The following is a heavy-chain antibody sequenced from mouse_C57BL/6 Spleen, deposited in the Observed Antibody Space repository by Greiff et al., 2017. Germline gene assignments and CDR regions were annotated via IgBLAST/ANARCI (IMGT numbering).Heavy chain of an antibody. CDR3: IRGYYGSSYAMDY. V-gene: IGHV1-15*01. J-gene: IGHJ4*01. CDR2: IDPETGGT. CDR1: GYTFTDYE. D-gene: IGHD1-1*01. Sequence: QVQLQQSGAELVRPGASVTLSCKASGYTFTDYEMHWVKQTPVHGLAWIGAIDPETGGTAYNQKFKGKAILTADKASSTAYMELRSLTSEDSAVYYCIRGYYGSSYAMDYWGQGTSVTVSS.